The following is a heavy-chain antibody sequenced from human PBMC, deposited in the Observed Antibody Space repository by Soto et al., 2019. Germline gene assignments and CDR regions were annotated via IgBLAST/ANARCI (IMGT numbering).Heavy chain of an antibody. V-gene: IGHV3-7*01. CDR2: INQDGRDK. CDR1: GFTFSSKW. CDR3: ARPLGWRDAFDV. D-gene: IGHD6-19*01. Sequence: EVQLVESGGGLVQPGGSLRLSCAASGFTFSSKWMGWVRQAPGKGLEWVANINQDGRDKYYVDSVKGRFTISRDNAKNSLYLQRTSLRAEETAVYYCARPLGWRDAFDVWGQGTVVTGSS. J-gene: IGHJ3*01.